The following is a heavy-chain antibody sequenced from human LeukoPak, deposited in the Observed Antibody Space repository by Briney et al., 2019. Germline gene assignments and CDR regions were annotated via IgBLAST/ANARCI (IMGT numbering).Heavy chain of an antibody. CDR1: GFTVSSNY. Sequence: PGGSLRLSCAASGFTVSSNYMSWVRQAPGKGLEWVSVIYSGGSTYYADSVKGRFTISRDNSKNTLYLQMNSLRAEDTAVYYCARDLRVGATTSRYYGMDVWGQGTTVTVSS. J-gene: IGHJ6*02. V-gene: IGHV3-53*01. D-gene: IGHD1-26*01. CDR2: IYSGGST. CDR3: ARDLRVGATTSRYYGMDV.